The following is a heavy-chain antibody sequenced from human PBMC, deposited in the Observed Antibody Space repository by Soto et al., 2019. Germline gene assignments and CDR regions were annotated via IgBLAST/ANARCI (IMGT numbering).Heavy chain of an antibody. Sequence: SETLSLTCTVSGGSISSYYWSWIRQPPGKGLEWIGYIYYSGSTNYNPSLKSRVTISVDTSKNQFSLKLSSVTAADTAVYYCARGGSYYYDSSGPLGHHWGLGTLVTVSS. D-gene: IGHD3-22*01. V-gene: IGHV4-59*01. CDR1: GGSISSYY. CDR2: IYYSGST. CDR3: ARGGSYYYDSSGPLGHH. J-gene: IGHJ1*01.